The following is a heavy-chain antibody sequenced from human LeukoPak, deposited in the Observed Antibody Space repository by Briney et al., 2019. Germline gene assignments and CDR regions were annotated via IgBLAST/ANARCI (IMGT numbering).Heavy chain of an antibody. J-gene: IGHJ6*04. D-gene: IGHD2-2*01. V-gene: IGHV3-33*01. CDR2: IWYDGSNK. CDR1: GFTFSSYG. CDR3: AREGCSSTSCYYYYGMDV. Sequence: PGRSLRLSCAASGFTFSSYGMHWVRQAPGKGLEWVAVIWYDGSNKYYADSVKGRFTISRDNSKNTLYLQMNSLRAEDTAVYYCAREGCSSTSCYYYYGMDVWGKGTTVTVPS.